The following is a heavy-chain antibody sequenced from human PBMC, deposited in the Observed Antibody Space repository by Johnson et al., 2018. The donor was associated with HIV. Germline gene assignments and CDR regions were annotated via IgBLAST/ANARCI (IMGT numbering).Heavy chain of an antibody. Sequence: VHLVESGGGVARPGGSLRLSCAASGFTFDDYGMSWVRQAPGKGLEWVSGIDWSGGSSGYADSVKGRLTISRDDSKNSLYLQMNSLKTEDTAVYYCARGPKNPGLDAFDIWGQGTVVTVSS. CDR2: IDWSGGSS. CDR3: ARGPKNPGLDAFDI. D-gene: IGHD1-14*01. CDR1: GFTFDDYG. V-gene: IGHV3-20*04. J-gene: IGHJ3*02.